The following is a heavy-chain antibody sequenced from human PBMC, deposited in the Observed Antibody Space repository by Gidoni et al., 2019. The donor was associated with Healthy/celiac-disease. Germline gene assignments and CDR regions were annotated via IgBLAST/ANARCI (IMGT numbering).Heavy chain of an antibody. CDR3: ARDQGIAVAGTDY. J-gene: IGHJ4*02. CDR1: GGTFSSYT. D-gene: IGHD6-19*01. CDR2: IIPILGIA. V-gene: IGHV1-69*08. Sequence: QVQLVQSGAEVKKPGSSVKVSCKASGGTFSSYTISWVRQAPGQGLEWLGRIIPILGIANYAQKFQGRVTITADKSTSTAYMELSSLRSEDTAVYYCARDQGIAVAGTDYWGQGTLVTVSS.